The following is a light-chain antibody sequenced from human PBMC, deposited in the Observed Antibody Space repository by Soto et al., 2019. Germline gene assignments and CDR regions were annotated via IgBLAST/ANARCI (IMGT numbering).Light chain of an antibody. CDR3: TSWTTSTTMI. CDR2: DVN. CDR1: SSDIGAYNF. V-gene: IGLV2-14*03. Sequence: QSALTQPASVSGSPGQSITISCTGTSSDIGAYNFVSWYQQHPGKAPKLMLYDVNNRPSGVSNRFSGSKSGNTASLTISRLQAEDAADYYCTSWTTSTTMIFGGGTKLTVL. J-gene: IGLJ2*01.